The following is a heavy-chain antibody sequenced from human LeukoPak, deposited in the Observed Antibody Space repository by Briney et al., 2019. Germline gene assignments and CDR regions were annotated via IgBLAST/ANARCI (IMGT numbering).Heavy chain of an antibody. CDR3: ARNSYYYGSGSLDY. D-gene: IGHD3-10*01. CDR1: GGSVSSGSYY. Sequence: PSETLSLTCTVSGGSVSSGSYYWSWIRQPPGTGLEWIGYIYYSGSTNYNPSLKSRVTISVDTSKNQFSLKLSSVTAADTAVYYCARNSYYYGSGSLDYWGQGTLVTVSS. V-gene: IGHV4-61*01. J-gene: IGHJ4*02. CDR2: IYYSGST.